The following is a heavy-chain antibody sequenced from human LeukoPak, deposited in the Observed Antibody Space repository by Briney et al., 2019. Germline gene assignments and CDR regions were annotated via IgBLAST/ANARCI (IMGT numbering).Heavy chain of an antibody. CDR2: ISYSGST. Sequence: KPSETLSLTRTVSSGSISGYYWSWIRQPPGKGLEWVGYISYSGSTNYNPSLKSRVTISVDTSKNQFSLKLSSVTAADTAIYYCARDGRAGSLFAYWGQGTLVTVSS. D-gene: IGHD6-19*01. CDR3: ARDGRAGSLFAY. J-gene: IGHJ4*02. CDR1: SGSISGYY. V-gene: IGHV4-59*01.